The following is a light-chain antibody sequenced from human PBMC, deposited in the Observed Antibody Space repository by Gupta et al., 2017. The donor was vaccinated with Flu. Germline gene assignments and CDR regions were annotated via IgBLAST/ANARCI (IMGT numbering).Light chain of an antibody. V-gene: IGKV4-1*01. CDR1: QSVLYSSDDKNY. J-gene: IGKJ2*01. CDR2: WAS. Sequence: SLGERATINCKSSQSVLYSSDDKNYLAWYQQKPGQPPKLLIYWASTRESGVPDRFSGSGTGTDFTLTISSLQAEDVAVYYCQQYYDTPYTFGQGTKLEIK. CDR3: QQYYDTPYT.